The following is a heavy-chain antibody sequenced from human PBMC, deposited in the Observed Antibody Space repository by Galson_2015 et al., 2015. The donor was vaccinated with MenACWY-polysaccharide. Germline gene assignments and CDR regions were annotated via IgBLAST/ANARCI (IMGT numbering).Heavy chain of an antibody. J-gene: IGHJ6*03. CDR2: IYSGGST. Sequence: SLRLSCAASGFTVSSNYMSWVRQAPGKGLEWVSVIYSGGSTYYADSVKGRFTISRDNSKNTLYLQMNSLRAEDTAVYYCARDTLGYCSSTSCSNYYYYMDVWGKGTTVTVSS. D-gene: IGHD2-2*01. CDR1: GFTVSSNY. CDR3: ARDTLGYCSSTSCSNYYYYMDV. V-gene: IGHV3-53*01.